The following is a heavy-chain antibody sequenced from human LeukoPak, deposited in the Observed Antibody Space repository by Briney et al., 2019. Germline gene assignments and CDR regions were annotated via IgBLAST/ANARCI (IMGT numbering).Heavy chain of an antibody. J-gene: IGHJ1*01. CDR3: AKMGYDSSGYYYVLGYFQH. CDR1: RFTFSNYA. Sequence: GGSLRLSCAGSRFTFSNYAMSWVRQAPGKGLEWVSAISGSGGSTYYADSVKGRFTISRDNSKNTLYLQMNSLRAEDTAVYYCAKMGYDSSGYYYVLGYFQHWGQGTLVTVSS. D-gene: IGHD3-22*01. V-gene: IGHV3-23*01. CDR2: ISGSGGST.